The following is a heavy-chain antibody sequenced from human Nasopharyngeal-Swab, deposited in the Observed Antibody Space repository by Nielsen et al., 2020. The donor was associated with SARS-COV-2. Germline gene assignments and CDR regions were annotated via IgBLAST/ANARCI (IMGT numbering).Heavy chain of an antibody. D-gene: IGHD5-18*01. Sequence: SETLSLTCTVSGGSISSYYWSWIRQPAGKGLEWIGYIYYSGSNNYNPSLKSRVTISVDTSKNQFSLKLSSVTAADTAVYYCAILDTHYYMDVWGKGTMVTVSS. J-gene: IGHJ6*03. CDR2: IYYSGSN. CDR1: GGSISSYY. CDR3: AILDTHYYMDV. V-gene: IGHV4-59*08.